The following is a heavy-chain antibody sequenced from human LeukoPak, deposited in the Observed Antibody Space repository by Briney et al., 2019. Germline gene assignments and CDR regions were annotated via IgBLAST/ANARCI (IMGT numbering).Heavy chain of an antibody. V-gene: IGHV1-18*01. J-gene: IGHJ4*02. Sequence: ASVKVSCKASGYTFTSYGISWVRQAPGQGLDWMGWISAYNGNTNYAQKLQGRVTMTTDTSTSTAYMELRSLRSDDTAVYYCARDRRIAVAGTIMSYWGQGTLVTVSS. D-gene: IGHD6-19*01. CDR3: ARDRRIAVAGTIMSY. CDR1: GYTFTSYG. CDR2: ISAYNGNT.